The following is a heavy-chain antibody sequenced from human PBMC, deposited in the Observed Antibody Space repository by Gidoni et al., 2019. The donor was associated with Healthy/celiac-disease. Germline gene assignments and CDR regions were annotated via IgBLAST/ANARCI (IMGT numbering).Heavy chain of an antibody. CDR2: IYYSGST. J-gene: IGHJ4*02. CDR3: ARASRVLTIFGVVTGFDY. V-gene: IGHV4-31*03. Sequence: QVQLQESGPGLVKPSQTLSLTCTVSGGSISSGGYYWSWIRQHPGKGLEWIGYIYYSGSTYYNPSLKSRVTISVDTSKNQFSLKLSSVTAADTAVYYCARASRVLTIFGVVTGFDYWGQGTLVTVSS. D-gene: IGHD3-3*01. CDR1: GGSISSGGYY.